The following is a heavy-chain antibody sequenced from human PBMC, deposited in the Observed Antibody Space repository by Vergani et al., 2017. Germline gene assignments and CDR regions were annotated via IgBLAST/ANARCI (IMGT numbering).Heavy chain of an antibody. Sequence: VQLVESGGGLVKPGGSLRLSCAASGFTFSSYWMSWVRQAPGKGLEWVANIKQDGSEKYYVDSVKGRFTISRDNAKNSLYLQMNSLRAEDTAVYYCARVARFLEWLPTDAFDIWGQGTMVTVSS. CDR3: ARVARFLEWLPTDAFDI. CDR2: IKQDGSEK. J-gene: IGHJ3*02. V-gene: IGHV3-7*01. CDR1: GFTFSSYW. D-gene: IGHD3-3*01.